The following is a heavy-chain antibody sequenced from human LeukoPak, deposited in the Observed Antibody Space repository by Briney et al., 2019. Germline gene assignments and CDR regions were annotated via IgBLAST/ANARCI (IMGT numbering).Heavy chain of an antibody. CDR1: GYTFTGYY. CDR2: INPNSGGT. Sequence: GASVKVSCKASGYTFTGYYMHWVRQAPGKGLEWMGWINPNSGGTNYAQKLQGRVTMTRDTSISTAYMELSRLRSDDTAVYYCARGTARGSSGWYDYWGQGTLVTVSS. CDR3: ARGTARGSSGWYDY. D-gene: IGHD6-19*01. J-gene: IGHJ4*02. V-gene: IGHV1-2*02.